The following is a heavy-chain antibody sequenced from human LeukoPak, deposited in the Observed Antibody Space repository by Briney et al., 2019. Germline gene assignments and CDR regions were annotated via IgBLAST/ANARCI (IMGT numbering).Heavy chain of an antibody. J-gene: IGHJ3*02. CDR2: ISYDGSNK. D-gene: IGHD3-16*01. Sequence: TGGSLRLSCAASGFTFSSYAMQWVRQAPGKGLEWVAVISYDGSNKYYADSVKGRFTISRDNSKNTLYLQMNSLRAEDTAVYYCARKSFVGGVPAFDIWGQGTMVTVSS. V-gene: IGHV3-30-3*01. CDR3: ARKSFVGGVPAFDI. CDR1: GFTFSSYA.